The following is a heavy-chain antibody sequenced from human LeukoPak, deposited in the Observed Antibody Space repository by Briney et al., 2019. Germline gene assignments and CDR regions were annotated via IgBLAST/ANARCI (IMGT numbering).Heavy chain of an antibody. CDR1: GFTFDNFA. Sequence: PGGSLRLSCAPSGFTFDNFAMTWVRQAPGKGLEWVSEITGSGGSTYYADSVKGRFTISRDNSKNTLYLLMNSLRAEDTAVYYCAKTASSSWYNWFDPWGQGTLVTVSS. V-gene: IGHV3-23*01. J-gene: IGHJ5*02. CDR2: ITGSGGST. CDR3: AKTASSSWYNWFDP. D-gene: IGHD6-13*01.